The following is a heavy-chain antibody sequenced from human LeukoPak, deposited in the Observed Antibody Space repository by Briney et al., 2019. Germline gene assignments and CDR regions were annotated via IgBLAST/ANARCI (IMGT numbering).Heavy chain of an antibody. Sequence: GGSLRLSCAASGFSFSSYGMSWVRQAPGKGLEWVSAISGSGGSTYYADSVKGRFTISRDNAKNSLYLQMNSLRAEDTAVYYCAELGITMIGGVWGKGTTVTISS. V-gene: IGHV3-23*01. J-gene: IGHJ6*04. CDR1: GFSFSSYG. D-gene: IGHD3-10*02. CDR2: ISGSGGST. CDR3: AELGITMIGGV.